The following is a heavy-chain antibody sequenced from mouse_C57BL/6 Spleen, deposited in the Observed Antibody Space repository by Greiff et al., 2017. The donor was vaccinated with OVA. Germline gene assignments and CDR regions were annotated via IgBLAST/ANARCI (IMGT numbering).Heavy chain of an antibody. CDR3: ASLTGTDIAY. J-gene: IGHJ2*01. V-gene: IGHV1-42*01. CDR2: INPSTGGT. Sequence: EVQLQQSGPELVKPGASVKLSCKASGYSFTGYYMNWVKQSPEKSLEWIGEINPSTGGTTYNQKFKAKATLTVDKSSSTAYMQLKSLTSEDSAVYYCASLTGTDIAYWGQGTTLTVSS. CDR1: GYSFTGYY. D-gene: IGHD4-1*01.